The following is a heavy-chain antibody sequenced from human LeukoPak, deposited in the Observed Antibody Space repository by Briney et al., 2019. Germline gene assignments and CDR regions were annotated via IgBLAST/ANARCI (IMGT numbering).Heavy chain of an antibody. CDR1: GFTFSSYG. CDR3: AREYGSGSYDYLDY. Sequence: GGSLRLSCAASGFTFSSYGMHWVRQAPGKGLEWVAVIWYDGSNKYYADSVKGRFTISRDNSKNTLYLQMNSLRAEDTAVYYYAREYGSGSYDYLDYWGQGTLVTVSS. J-gene: IGHJ4*02. CDR2: IWYDGSNK. V-gene: IGHV3-33*01. D-gene: IGHD3-10*01.